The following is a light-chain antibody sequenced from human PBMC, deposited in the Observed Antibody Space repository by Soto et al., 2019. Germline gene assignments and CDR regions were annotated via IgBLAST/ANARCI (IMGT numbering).Light chain of an antibody. V-gene: IGLV4-69*01. J-gene: IGLJ2*01. CDR2: LNSDGSX. CDR1: SGHSSYA. Sequence: QLVLTQSPSASASLGASVKLTCTLSSGHSSYAIAWHQQQPEKGPRYLMKLNSDGSXXXXXXXXXRFSGSSSGAERYLTIXXXXXXXXXDYYCQTWGTGVVFGGGTKLTVL. CDR3: QTWGTGVV.